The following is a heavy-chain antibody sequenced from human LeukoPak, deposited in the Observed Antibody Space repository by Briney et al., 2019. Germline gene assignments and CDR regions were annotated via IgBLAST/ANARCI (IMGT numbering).Heavy chain of an antibody. D-gene: IGHD3-3*01. V-gene: IGHV3-23*01. CDR2: ISGSGGSP. CDR1: GFTFSSYA. Sequence: GGSLRLSCAASGFTFSSYAMRWVRQAPGKGLGWVSAISGSGGSPYYADTVKGRFTISRDNSKNTLYLQMNSLRAEDTAVYYCAKAIKPNTYYDCWSGYFRGQGTLVTVSS. CDR3: AKAIKPNTYYDCWSGYF. J-gene: IGHJ4*02.